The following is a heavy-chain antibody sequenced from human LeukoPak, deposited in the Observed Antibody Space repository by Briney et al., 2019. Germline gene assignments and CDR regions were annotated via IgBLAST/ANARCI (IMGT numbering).Heavy chain of an antibody. CDR1: GFTFSNYA. Sequence: GGSLRLSCAASGFTFSNYAMHWVRQAPGKGLEWVATLTYDGSDKDYADSVKGRFTISRDNSKNTLYLQMNRLRAEDTAVYYCARDLAGSYLFDYWGQGTLVTVST. V-gene: IGHV3-30-3*01. D-gene: IGHD3-10*01. J-gene: IGHJ4*02. CDR2: LTYDGSDK. CDR3: ARDLAGSYLFDY.